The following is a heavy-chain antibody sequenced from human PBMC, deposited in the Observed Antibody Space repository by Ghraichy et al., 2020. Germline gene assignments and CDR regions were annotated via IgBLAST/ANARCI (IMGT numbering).Heavy chain of an antibody. D-gene: IGHD3-10*01. CDR2: INDDGKER. J-gene: IGHJ4*02. CDR3: ARDPKHGALDY. CDR1: GFIFGKSW. V-gene: IGHV3-7*03. Sequence: GGSLRLSCKASGFIFGKSWMSWVRLSPERGLEWVANINDDGKERYYVDSLRGRFTISRDNDKNSLFLQITRLGVDDTAVYYCARDPKHGALDYWGQGTLVAVST.